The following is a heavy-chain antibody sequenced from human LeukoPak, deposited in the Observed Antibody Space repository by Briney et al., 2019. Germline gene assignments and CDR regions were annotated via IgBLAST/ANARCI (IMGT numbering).Heavy chain of an antibody. J-gene: IGHJ4*02. D-gene: IGHD1-1*01. V-gene: IGHV4-30-4*02. CDR1: GGSISSGDYY. Sequence: PSETLSLTCTVSGGSISSGDYYWSWIRQPPGKGLEWIGYIYYSGSTYYNPSLKSRVTISVDTSKNQFSLKLRYVTAADTAVYYCARGQLGSLGIDYWGQGTLVTVSS. CDR3: ARGQLGSLGIDY. CDR2: IYYSGST.